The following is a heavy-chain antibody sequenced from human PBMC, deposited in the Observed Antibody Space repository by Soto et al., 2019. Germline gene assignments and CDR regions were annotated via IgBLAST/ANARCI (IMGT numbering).Heavy chain of an antibody. J-gene: IGHJ6*02. Sequence: PSETLSLTCTVSGDSSVSSSSYYWGWIRQPPGKVLEWIGSIYYTGNTFCSPPFRSRLTISVDTSKVQFSLKLRSVTAADTATYYCASEVSSTDGMDVWCQGTTVTVSS. CDR3: ASEVSSTDGMDV. CDR1: GDSSVSSSSYY. V-gene: IGHV4-39*01. D-gene: IGHD2-15*01. CDR2: IYYTGNT.